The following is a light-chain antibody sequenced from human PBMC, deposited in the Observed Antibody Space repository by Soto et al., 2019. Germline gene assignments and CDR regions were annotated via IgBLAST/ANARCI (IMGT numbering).Light chain of an antibody. V-gene: IGKV1-5*03. CDR2: KAS. CDR3: QQYNSYSPLT. CDR1: QSISTW. J-gene: IGKJ4*01. Sequence: DIQMTHYPSPLSASVGDRVTITCRASQSISTWLAWYQQKPGKAPNLLIYKASRLETGVPSRFSGSGSGTEFTLTISLLQPDDFATYYCQQYNSYSPLTFGRGTKVDIK.